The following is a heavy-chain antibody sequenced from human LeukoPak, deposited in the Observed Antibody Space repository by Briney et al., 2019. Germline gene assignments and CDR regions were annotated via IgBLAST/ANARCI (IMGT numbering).Heavy chain of an antibody. CDR2: IGGDGANT. J-gene: IGHJ4*02. Sequence: GGSLRLSCVAAGFPFRTYAMTRVRQAPGEGLEWVSAIGGDGANTYYADSVKGRFTISRDNSNNTLYLHMNSLRADDTAIYYCAKDGRSGFYPGVVHWGRGTLVTVSS. D-gene: IGHD3-3*01. CDR1: GFPFRTYA. V-gene: IGHV3-23*01. CDR3: AKDGRSGFYPGVVH.